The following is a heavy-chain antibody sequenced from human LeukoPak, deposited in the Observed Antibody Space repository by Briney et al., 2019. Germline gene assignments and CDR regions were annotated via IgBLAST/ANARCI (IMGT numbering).Heavy chain of an antibody. V-gene: IGHV4-4*07. CDR1: GVSISSYY. J-gene: IGHJ5*02. Sequence: PSETLSLTCTVSGVSISSYYWSWIRQPAGKGLEWIGRIYTSGSTNYNPSLKSRVTMSVDTSKNQFSLKLSSLTAADTAVYYCARDYLDSYYDFWSDPWGQGTLVTVSS. CDR3: ARDYLDSYYDFWSDP. CDR2: IYTSGST. D-gene: IGHD3-3*01.